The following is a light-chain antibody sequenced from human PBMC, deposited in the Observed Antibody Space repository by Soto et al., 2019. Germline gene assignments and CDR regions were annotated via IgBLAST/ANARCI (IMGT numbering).Light chain of an antibody. J-gene: IGKJ1*01. CDR1: QSVSSNY. CDR3: QHYGRSPPSWT. Sequence: EIVLTQSPGTLSLSPGERATLSCRARQSVSSNYLAWYQQKPGQPPRLLISDASSRATGIPDRFSGSGSGTDFTLTISGLEPEDFALYYCQHYGRSPPSWTFGQGTKVEIK. CDR2: DAS. V-gene: IGKV3-20*01.